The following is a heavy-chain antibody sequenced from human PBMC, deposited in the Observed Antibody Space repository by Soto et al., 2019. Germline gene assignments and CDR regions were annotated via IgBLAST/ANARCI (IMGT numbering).Heavy chain of an antibody. D-gene: IGHD4-17*01. Sequence: PGGSLRLSCAASGFTFSSSWMHWVRQAPGKGLVWVSRVSGDGSSTNYADSVKGRFTISRDNAKNTLYLQMNSLRAEDAAVYYCARDGTGYGDGLIDYWGQGTLVTVSS. CDR1: GFTFSSSW. J-gene: IGHJ4*02. V-gene: IGHV3-74*01. CDR2: VSGDGSST. CDR3: ARDGTGYGDGLIDY.